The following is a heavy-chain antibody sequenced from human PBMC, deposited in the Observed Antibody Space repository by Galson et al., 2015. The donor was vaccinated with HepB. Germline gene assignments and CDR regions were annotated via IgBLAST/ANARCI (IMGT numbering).Heavy chain of an antibody. CDR2: ISSSAIYT. J-gene: IGHJ4*02. CDR3: ARVADSDYGDHSHFDY. V-gene: IGHV3-11*06. CDR1: GFTFSDYY. Sequence: SLRLSCAASGFTFSDYYMSWIRQAPGKGLEWLSYISSSAIYTNYADSVKGRFTISGDNVKNSMYLQMNSLRAEDTAVYYCARVADSDYGDHSHFDYWGQGTLVTVSS. D-gene: IGHD4-17*01.